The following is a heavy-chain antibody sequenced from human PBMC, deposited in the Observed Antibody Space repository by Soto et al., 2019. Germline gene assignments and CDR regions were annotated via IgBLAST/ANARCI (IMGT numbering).Heavy chain of an antibody. J-gene: IGHJ4*02. V-gene: IGHV3-74*01. D-gene: IGHD1-7*01. CDR2: INGDGTTI. CDR1: GFTFSNSW. CDR3: TRAGNYGFDY. Sequence: PGGSLRLSCAASGFTFSNSWMDWVRQAPGKGPVWVSRINGDGTTINSADSVKGRVTISRDNAKNTLYLQMDSLRAEETAVDDCTRAGNYGFDYWGRGPLVTVSS.